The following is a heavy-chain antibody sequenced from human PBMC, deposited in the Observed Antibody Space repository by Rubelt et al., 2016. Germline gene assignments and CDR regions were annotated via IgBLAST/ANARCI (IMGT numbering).Heavy chain of an antibody. Sequence: EVQLLESGGGLVQFGGSLRLSCAASGFTFSSYAMSWVRQAPGKGLEWVSGICGSGDRTYYADSVKGRFTISRDISKSTLYLQMNSLVAEDTAVYYCATSKVNSGGCGAVLDYWGQGALVIVSS. CDR1: GFTFSSYA. J-gene: IGHJ4*02. CDR3: ATSKVNSGGCGAVLDY. D-gene: IGHD1-26*01. V-gene: IGHV3-23*01. CDR2: ICGSGDRT.